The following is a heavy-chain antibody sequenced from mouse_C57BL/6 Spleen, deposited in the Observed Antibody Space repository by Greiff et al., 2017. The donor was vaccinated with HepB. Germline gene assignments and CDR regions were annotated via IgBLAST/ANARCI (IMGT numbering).Heavy chain of an antibody. Sequence: EVMLVESGEGLVKPGGSLKLSCAASGFTFSSYAMSWVRQTPEKRLEWVAYISSGGDYIYYADTVKGRFTISRDNARNTLYLQMSSLKAEDTAMYYCTRGLLLTYAMDYWGQGTSVTVSS. CDR3: TRGLLLTYAMDY. D-gene: IGHD2-3*01. CDR2: ISSGGDYI. CDR1: GFTFSSYA. J-gene: IGHJ4*01. V-gene: IGHV5-9-1*02.